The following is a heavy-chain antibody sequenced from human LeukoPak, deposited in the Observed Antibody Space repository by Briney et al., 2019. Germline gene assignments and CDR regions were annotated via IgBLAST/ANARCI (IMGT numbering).Heavy chain of an antibody. V-gene: IGHV1-46*01. CDR2: INPSGSST. D-gene: IGHD2-8*01. J-gene: IGHJ3*02. CDR1: GYTFTNYY. CDR3: AGGTTNTKGAFDM. Sequence: ASVKVSCKASGYTFTNYYIHWVRQAPGQGLEWMGIINPSGSSTSYAQKFQGRVTKTRDTSTSTVYMELRILRSEDTAVYYCAGGTTNTKGAFDMWGQGTMVTVSS.